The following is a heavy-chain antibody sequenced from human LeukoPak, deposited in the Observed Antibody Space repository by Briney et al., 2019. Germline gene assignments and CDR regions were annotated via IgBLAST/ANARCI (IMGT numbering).Heavy chain of an antibody. Sequence: GGSLRLSCAASGFTFSDYYMSWIRQAPGKGLEWVSYISSSGSTIYYADSVKGRFTISRDNAKNSLYLQMNSLRAEDTAIYYCARPTYCGSNCYFNFDYWGQGTLATVSS. CDR3: ARPTYCGSNCYFNFDY. D-gene: IGHD2-21*02. CDR1: GFTFSDYY. J-gene: IGHJ4*02. V-gene: IGHV3-11*01. CDR2: ISSSGSTI.